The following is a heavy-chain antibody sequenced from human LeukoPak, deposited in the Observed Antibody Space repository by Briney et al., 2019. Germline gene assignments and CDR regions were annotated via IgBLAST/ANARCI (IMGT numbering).Heavy chain of an antibody. D-gene: IGHD2-2*01. V-gene: IGHV3-23*01. CDR1: GFTFSTYA. CDR3: ARGPVVPSTTYFFDY. J-gene: IGHJ4*02. CDR2: ISGSGGST. Sequence: PGGSLRLSCAASGFTFSTYAMGWVRQAPGKGLEWVSAISGSGGSTYYADSVKGRFTISRDNSKNTLYLQMNSLTAEDTAEYHCARGPVVPSTTYFFDYWGQGTLVAVSS.